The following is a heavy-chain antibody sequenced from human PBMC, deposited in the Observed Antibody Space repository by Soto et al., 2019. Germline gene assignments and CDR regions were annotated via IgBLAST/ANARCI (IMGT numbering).Heavy chain of an antibody. Sequence: PSETLSLTCTVSGGSISSYYWSWIRQPPGKGLEWIGSIDYSGTTYYNTSLRTRATISVDTSKNQFSLKLSSVTAADTAVYYCARAEDYYYYGMDVWGQGTTVTVSS. CDR1: GGSISSYY. CDR2: IDYSGTT. CDR3: ARAEDYYYYGMDV. J-gene: IGHJ6*02. V-gene: IGHV4-59*01.